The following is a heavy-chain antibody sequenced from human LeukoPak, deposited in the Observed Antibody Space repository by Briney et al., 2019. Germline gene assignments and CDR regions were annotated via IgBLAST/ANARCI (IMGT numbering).Heavy chain of an antibody. CDR1: GFTFSSYG. Sequence: PGRSLRLSCAASGFTFSSYGMHWVRQAPGKGLEWVAVISYDGSNKYYADSVKGRFTISRDNSKNTLYLQMNSLRAEDTAVYYCARDLWFGELLRYYYYGMDVWGKGTTVTVSS. CDR2: ISYDGSNK. V-gene: IGHV3-30*03. J-gene: IGHJ6*04. CDR3: ARDLWFGELLRYYYYGMDV. D-gene: IGHD3-10*01.